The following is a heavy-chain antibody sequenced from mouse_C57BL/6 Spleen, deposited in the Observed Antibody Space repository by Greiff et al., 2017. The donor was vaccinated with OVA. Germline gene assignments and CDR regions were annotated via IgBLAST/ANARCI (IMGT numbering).Heavy chain of an antibody. CDR1: GYTFTSYW. V-gene: IGHV1-50*01. CDR2: IDPSDSYT. D-gene: IGHD4-1*01. CDR3: ARRNCDY. J-gene: IGHJ3*01. Sequence: QVQLQQPGAELVKPGASVKLSCKASGYTFTSYWMQWVKQRPGQGLEWIGEIDPSDSYTNYNQKFKGKATLTVDTSSSTAHMQLSSLTSEDSAVYYCARRNCDYWGQGTLVTVSA.